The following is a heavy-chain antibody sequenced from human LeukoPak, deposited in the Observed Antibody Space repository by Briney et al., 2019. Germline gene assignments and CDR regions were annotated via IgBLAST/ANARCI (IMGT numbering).Heavy chain of an antibody. J-gene: IGHJ4*02. D-gene: IGHD5-18*01. CDR3: AGSPSKMDTAPVGTYIPTD. CDR2: IWYDGSNK. CDR1: GFTFSSYG. V-gene: IGHV3-33*01. Sequence: PGGSLRLSCAASGFTFSSYGMHWVRQAPGEGLEWVAVIWYDGSNKYYADSVKGRFTISRDNSKNTLYLQMNSLRAEDTAVYYCAGSPSKMDTAPVGTYIPTDWGQGTLVTVSS.